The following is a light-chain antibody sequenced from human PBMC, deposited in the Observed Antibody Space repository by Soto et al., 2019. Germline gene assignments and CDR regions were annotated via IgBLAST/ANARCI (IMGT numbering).Light chain of an antibody. Sequence: QSVLTQPPSVSGAPGQRVTISCTGSTSNIGAGYDVHWYQQLPGTAPKLFIYANNNRPSGVPDRFSGSKSGTSASLAITGLQADDEADYYCQSYDSSLSGVVFGGGTKLTGL. CDR2: ANN. V-gene: IGLV1-40*01. CDR1: TSNIGAGYD. J-gene: IGLJ2*01. CDR3: QSYDSSLSGVV.